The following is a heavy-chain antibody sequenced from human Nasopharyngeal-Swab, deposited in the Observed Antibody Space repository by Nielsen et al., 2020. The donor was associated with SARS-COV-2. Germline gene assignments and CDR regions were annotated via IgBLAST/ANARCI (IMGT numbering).Heavy chain of an antibody. V-gene: IGHV1-2*02. Sequence: ASVKVSCKASGYTFTGYYMHWVRQAPGQGLEWMGWINPNGGGTNYAQEFQGRVTMTRDTSISTTYMDLRWLRSDDTAVYYCARGPAHGAYSSRASFDLWGRGTLVSVSS. D-gene: IGHD3-16*01. CDR3: ARGPAHGAYSSRASFDL. CDR2: INPNGGGT. J-gene: IGHJ2*01. CDR1: GYTFTGYY.